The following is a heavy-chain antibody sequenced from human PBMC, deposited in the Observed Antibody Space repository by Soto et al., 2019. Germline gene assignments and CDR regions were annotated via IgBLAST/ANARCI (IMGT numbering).Heavy chain of an antibody. V-gene: IGHV4-34*01. CDR3: AGLGYYYDSSGYYYGDY. CDR1: GGSFSGYY. Sequence: SETLSLTCAVYGGSFSGYYWSWIRQPPGKGLEWIGEINHSGSTNYNPSLKSRVTISVDTSKNQFSLKLSSVTAADTAVYYCAGLGYYYDSSGYYYGDYWGQGTLVTVS. CDR2: INHSGST. D-gene: IGHD3-22*01. J-gene: IGHJ4*02.